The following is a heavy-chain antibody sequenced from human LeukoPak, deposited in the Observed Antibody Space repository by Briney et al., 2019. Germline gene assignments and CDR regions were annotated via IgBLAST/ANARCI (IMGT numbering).Heavy chain of an antibody. Sequence: ASVKVSCKASGGTFSGYAISWVRQAPGQGLEWMGRIIPFLGVPNYAQKFQGRVTINADKSTSTAYMELSSLRSEDTAVYYCARGFTYSSDYWGQGTLVTVSS. CDR3: ARGFTYSSDY. CDR1: GGTFSGYA. V-gene: IGHV1-69*04. D-gene: IGHD6-13*01. CDR2: IIPFLGVP. J-gene: IGHJ4*02.